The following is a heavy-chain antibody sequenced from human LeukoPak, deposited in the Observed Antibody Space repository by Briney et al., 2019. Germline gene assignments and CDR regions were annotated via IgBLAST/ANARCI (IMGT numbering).Heavy chain of an antibody. V-gene: IGHV4-34*01. CDR3: ARGSRYYYGSGSYYNPLNWFDP. CDR1: GGSFSGYY. D-gene: IGHD3-10*01. CDR2: INHSGST. J-gene: IGHJ5*02. Sequence: SETLSLTCADYGGSFSGYYWSWIRQPPGKGLEWIGEINHSGSTNYNPSLKSRVTISVDTSKNQFSLKLSSVTAANTAVYYCARGSRYYYGSGSYYNPLNWFDPWGQGTLVTVSS.